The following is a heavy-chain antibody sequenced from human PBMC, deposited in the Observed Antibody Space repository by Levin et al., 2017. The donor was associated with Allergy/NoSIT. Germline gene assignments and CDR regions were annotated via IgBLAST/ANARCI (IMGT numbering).Heavy chain of an antibody. CDR3: ARDLDHGDYGVSHYFAY. CDR2: INPRSGDT. Sequence: GESLKISCKASGYTFSDYYMHWVRQAPGQGLQWMGWINPRSGDTRYLQEFQGRVTMTRDTSISTTYLDLSSLTSDDTAIYYCARDLDHGDYGVSHYFAYWGQGTLVTVSS. D-gene: IGHD4-17*01. V-gene: IGHV1-2*02. J-gene: IGHJ4*02. CDR1: GYTFSDYY.